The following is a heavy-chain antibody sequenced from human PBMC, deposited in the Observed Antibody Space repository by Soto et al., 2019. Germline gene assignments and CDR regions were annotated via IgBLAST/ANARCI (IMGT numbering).Heavy chain of an antibody. D-gene: IGHD3-16*01. V-gene: IGHV4-61*01. CDR3: VKDERGTLDY. J-gene: IGHJ4*02. CDR2: IHDSVNT. CDR1: GGSVSSGSYC. Sequence: SETLSLTCTVSGGSVSSGSYCWSWIRQPPGKGLEWIGYIHDSVNTKYNSSLKSRVTISEDRSKNQFSLNLSSVTAADTAVYYCVKDERGTLDYWGQGTLVTVSS.